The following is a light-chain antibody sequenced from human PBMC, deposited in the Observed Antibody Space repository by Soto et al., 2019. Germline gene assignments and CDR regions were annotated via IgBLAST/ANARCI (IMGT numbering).Light chain of an antibody. Sequence: IQMTQSPSSVSASVGHRVTITCRASQGISSWLAWYQKKPGKAPKLLIYAASSLQSGVPSRFSGSGSGTDFTLTISSLQPEDFATYYCQQANSFPITFGQGTRLEIK. V-gene: IGKV1-12*01. CDR3: QQANSFPIT. CDR1: QGISSW. J-gene: IGKJ5*01. CDR2: AAS.